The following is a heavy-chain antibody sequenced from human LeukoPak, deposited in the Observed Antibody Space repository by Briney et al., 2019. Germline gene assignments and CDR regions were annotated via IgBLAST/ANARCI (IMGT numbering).Heavy chain of an antibody. CDR3: AKYVDTVTTSDAFDI. Sequence: SQTLSLTCTVSGGSISSGGYYWSCIRQPAGKGLEWIGRIYTSGSTNYNPSLKSRVTISVDTSKNQFSLKVSSVTAADTAVYYCAKYVDTVTTSDAFDIWGQGTMVTVSS. V-gene: IGHV4-61*02. J-gene: IGHJ3*02. D-gene: IGHD5-12*01. CDR1: GGSISSGGYY. CDR2: IYTSGST.